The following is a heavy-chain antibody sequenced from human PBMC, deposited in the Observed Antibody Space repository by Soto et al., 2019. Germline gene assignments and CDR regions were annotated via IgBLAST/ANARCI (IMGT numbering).Heavy chain of an antibody. CDR1: GYTFTGYY. V-gene: IGHV1-2*04. Sequence: GASVKVSCKASGYTFTGYYMHWVRQAPGQGLEWMGWINPNSGGTNYAQKFQGWVTMTRDTSISTAYMELSRLRSDDTAVYYCARSLIEVATIGQAYFDYWGQGTLVTVSS. J-gene: IGHJ4*02. D-gene: IGHD5-12*01. CDR2: INPNSGGT. CDR3: ARSLIEVATIGQAYFDY.